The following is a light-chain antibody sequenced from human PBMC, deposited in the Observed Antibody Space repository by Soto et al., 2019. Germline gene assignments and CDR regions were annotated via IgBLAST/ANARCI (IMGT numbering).Light chain of an antibody. Sequence: QTVVTQPPSVSATPGQRVTISCSGTSANIGENTVNWYRQVPGTAPKCLIFSDNQRPSGVPDRFSGSKSGTSASLAISGLQSEDEADYYCAVWDDSLDGWVFGGGTKVTVL. CDR2: SDN. CDR3: AVWDDSLDGWV. V-gene: IGLV1-44*01. J-gene: IGLJ3*02. CDR1: SANIGENT.